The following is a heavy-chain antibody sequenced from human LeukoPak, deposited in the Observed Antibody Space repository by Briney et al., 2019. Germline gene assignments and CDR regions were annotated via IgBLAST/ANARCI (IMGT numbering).Heavy chain of an antibody. CDR1: GFTFSTYS. CDR2: ITSSSTYI. CDR3: ARTPESSGYFPWYFDY. V-gene: IGHV3-21*01. Sequence: PGGSLRLSCAASGFTFSTYSMNWVRRAPGKGLEWVSSITSSSTYIYYADSVKGRFTISRDNAKNSLYLRMNSLRAEDTAVYYCARTPESSGYFPWYFDYWGQGTLVTVSS. J-gene: IGHJ4*02. D-gene: IGHD3-22*01.